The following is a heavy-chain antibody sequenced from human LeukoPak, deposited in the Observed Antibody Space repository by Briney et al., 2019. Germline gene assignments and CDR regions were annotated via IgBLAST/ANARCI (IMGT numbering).Heavy chain of an antibody. D-gene: IGHD1-26*01. CDR3: ARASIVGATTKTDY. J-gene: IGHJ4*02. CDR2: ISSSSSYI. V-gene: IGHV3-21*01. Sequence: GGSLRPSCAASGFTFSSYSMNWVRQAPGKGLEWVSSISSSSSYIYYADSVKGRFTISRDNAKNSLYLQMNSLRAEDTAVYYCARASIVGATTKTDYWGQGTLVTVSS. CDR1: GFTFSSYS.